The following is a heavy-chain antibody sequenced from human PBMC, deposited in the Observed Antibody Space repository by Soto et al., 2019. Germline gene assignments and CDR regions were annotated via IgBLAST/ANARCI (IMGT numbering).Heavy chain of an antibody. CDR2: IYPGDSDT. V-gene: IGHV5-51*01. J-gene: IGHJ6*02. Sequence: PGESLKISCQGSGYTFTNYWIAWVRQMPGKGLEWMGIIYPGDSDTRYSPSFEGQVTISADKSIITAYLQWSSLKASDTAMYYCARLNSVVSSRYYYGMDVWGQGTTVTVSS. D-gene: IGHD6-6*01. CDR3: ARLNSVVSSRYYYGMDV. CDR1: GYTFTNYW.